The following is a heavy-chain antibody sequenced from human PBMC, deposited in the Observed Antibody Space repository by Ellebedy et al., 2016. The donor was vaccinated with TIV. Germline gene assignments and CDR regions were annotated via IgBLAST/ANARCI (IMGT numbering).Heavy chain of an antibody. V-gene: IGHV3-20*03. CDR2: INWNGEST. D-gene: IGHD2/OR15-2a*01. J-gene: IGHJ6*02. CDR3: ARGTSISHYFHYFGLDV. Sequence: GGSLRLXXAVSGFKFDDHGMSWVRQVPGKGLEWVSGINWNGESTGYVDSVKGRFSISRDNAKNSLYLQMNNLRVEDTALYFCARGTSISHYFHYFGLDVWGQGTTVTVSS. CDR1: GFKFDDHG.